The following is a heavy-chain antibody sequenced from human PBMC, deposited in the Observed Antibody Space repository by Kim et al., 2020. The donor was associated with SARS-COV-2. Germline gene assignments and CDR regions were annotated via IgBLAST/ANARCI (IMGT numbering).Heavy chain of an antibody. CDR1: GFTFSDYY. J-gene: IGHJ6*02. CDR3: ARDPEAARPGGTYYYYYGMDV. Sequence: GGSLRLSCAASGFTFSDYYMSWIRQAPGKGLEWVSYISSSGSTIYYADSVKGRFTISRDNAKNSLYLQMNSLRAEDTAVYYCARDPEAARPGGTYYYYYGMDVWGQGTTVTVSS. CDR2: ISSSGSTI. V-gene: IGHV3-11*04. D-gene: IGHD3-16*01.